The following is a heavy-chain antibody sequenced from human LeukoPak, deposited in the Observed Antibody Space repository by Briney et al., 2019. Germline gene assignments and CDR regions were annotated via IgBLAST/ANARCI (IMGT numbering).Heavy chain of an antibody. CDR1: GYTLTELS. D-gene: IGHD5-12*01. V-gene: IGHV1-24*01. CDR2: FDPEDGET. CDR3: ATIRRVTTINFRGFVTWFDP. Sequence: GASVKVSCKVSGYTLTELSMHWVRQAPGTGLEWMGSFDPEDGETIYAQNLQGRVTLTEDTSTDTAYMELGSLRSEDTAVYYCATIRRVTTINFRGFVTWFDPWGQGTRVTVSS. J-gene: IGHJ5*02.